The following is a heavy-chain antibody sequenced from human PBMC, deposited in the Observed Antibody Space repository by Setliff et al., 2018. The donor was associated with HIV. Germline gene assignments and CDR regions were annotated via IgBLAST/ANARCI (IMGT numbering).Heavy chain of an antibody. V-gene: IGHV1-69*10. CDR1: GGTFSNYA. J-gene: IGHJ3*02. D-gene: IGHD2-8*01. CDR3: AKGPNFEDAFDI. Sequence: GASVKVSCKAAGGTFSNYAFSWVRQAPGQGLEWRGGLIPIVDITKSTQKFRDRVTCTADESTKTAQMELSGLTFEDTAVYYCAKGPNFEDAFDIWGQGTVVTVSS. CDR2: LIPIVDIT.